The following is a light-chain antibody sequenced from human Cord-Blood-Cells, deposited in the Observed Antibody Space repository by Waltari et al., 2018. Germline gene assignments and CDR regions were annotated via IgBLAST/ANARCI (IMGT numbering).Light chain of an antibody. CDR3: SSYAGSNNLV. CDR1: SSHVGGYNS. V-gene: IGLV2-8*01. J-gene: IGLJ2*01. Sequence: QSALTQPPSASGSPGQSLTLPCPGTSSHVGGYNSVSWSQQQPGKAPKLMIYEVSKRPSGVPDRFSGSKSGNTASLTVSVLQAEDEADYYCSSYAGSNNLVFGGGTKLTVL. CDR2: EVS.